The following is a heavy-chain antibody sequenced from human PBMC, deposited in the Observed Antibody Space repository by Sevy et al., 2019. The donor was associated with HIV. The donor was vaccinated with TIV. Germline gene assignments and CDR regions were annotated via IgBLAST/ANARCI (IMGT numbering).Heavy chain of an antibody. D-gene: IGHD5-12*01. CDR2: ISGSGGST. CDR3: AKAGATKDGMDV. Sequence: GGSLRLSCAASGFIFRSYAMSWVRQAPGKGLEWVSGISGSGGSTYYADSVKGRFTISRDNFKNTLYLQMNSLRAEDTAVYYCAKAGATKDGMDVCGQGTTVTVSS. J-gene: IGHJ6*02. V-gene: IGHV3-23*01. CDR1: GFIFRSYA.